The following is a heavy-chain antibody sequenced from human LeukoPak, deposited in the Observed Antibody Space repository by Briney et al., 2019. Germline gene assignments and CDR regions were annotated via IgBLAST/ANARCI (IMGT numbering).Heavy chain of an antibody. CDR3: ARHSGP. CDR1: GGSISSSFYY. V-gene: IGHV4-39*01. CDR2: IYHSGST. J-gene: IGHJ5*02. Sequence: SETLSLTCTVSGGSISSSFYYWGWIRQPPGKGLKWIGSIYHSGSTYYNPSLKSRVTISVDTSRNQFSLNLSSVTAADTAVYYCARHSGPWGQGTLVAVSS.